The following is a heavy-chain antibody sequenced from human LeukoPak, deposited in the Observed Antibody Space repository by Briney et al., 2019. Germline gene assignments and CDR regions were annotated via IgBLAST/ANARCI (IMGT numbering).Heavy chain of an antibody. J-gene: IGHJ5*02. CDR3: ARGQIAVGGTGWFDP. V-gene: IGHV3-30*04. D-gene: IGHD6-13*01. CDR2: ISNDERNK. CDR1: GFTFTNFA. Sequence: PGGSLRLSCAASGFTFTNFAMHWVRQAPGKGLEWVAVISNDERNKYYADSVKGRFTISRDNADNSLYLEMNSLRAEDTAVYFCARGQIAVGGTGWFDPWGQGTLVTVSS.